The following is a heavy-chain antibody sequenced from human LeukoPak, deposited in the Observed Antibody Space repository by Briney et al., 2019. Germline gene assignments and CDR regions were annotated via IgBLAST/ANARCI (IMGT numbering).Heavy chain of an antibody. CDR3: ARVPLGYFDY. Sequence: ASVKVSCKASGYTFTSYYMHWVRQAPGQGLEWMGIINPSGGSTSYAQKFQGRVTMTRDMSTSTVYMELSSLRSDDTAVYYCARVPLGYFDYWGQGTLVTVSS. J-gene: IGHJ4*02. CDR1: GYTFTSYY. CDR2: INPSGGST. V-gene: IGHV1-46*01.